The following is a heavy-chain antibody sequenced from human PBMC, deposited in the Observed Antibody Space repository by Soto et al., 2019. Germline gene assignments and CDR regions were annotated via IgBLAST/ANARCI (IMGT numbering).Heavy chain of an antibody. CDR2: ISYDGSNK. CDR1: GFTFSSYG. CDR3: AKDSRIYYYYYYMDV. Sequence: GGSLRLSCAASGFTFSSYGMHWVRQAPGKGLEWVAVISYDGSNKYYADSVKGRFTISRDNSKNTLYLQMNSLRAEDTAVYYCAKDSRIYYYYYYMDVWGKGTTVTVSS. J-gene: IGHJ6*03. V-gene: IGHV3-30*18.